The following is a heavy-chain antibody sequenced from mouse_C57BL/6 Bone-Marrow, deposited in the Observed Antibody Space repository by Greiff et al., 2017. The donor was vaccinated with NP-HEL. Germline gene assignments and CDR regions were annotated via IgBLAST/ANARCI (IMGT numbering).Heavy chain of an antibody. V-gene: IGHV1-69*01. J-gene: IGHJ2*01. D-gene: IGHD2-4*01. CDR3: AREGAYDYDA. CDR1: GYTFTSYW. Sequence: VQLQQPGAELVMPGASVKLSCKASGYTFTSYWMHWVKQRPGQGLEWIGEIDPSDSYTNYNQKFKGKSTLTVNKSSSTAYMQLSSLPSEDSAVYYCAREGAYDYDAWGQGTTLTVSS. CDR2: IDPSDSYT.